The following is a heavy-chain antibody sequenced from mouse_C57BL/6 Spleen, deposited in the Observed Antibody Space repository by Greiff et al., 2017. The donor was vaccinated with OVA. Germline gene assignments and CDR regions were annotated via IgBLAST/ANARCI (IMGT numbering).Heavy chain of an antibody. CDR3: ARSGGNGYFDV. Sequence: QVQLQQSGAELVRPGTSVKVSCKVSGYAFTNSLFAWLKRRPGRGREGIGVFNPGGGGTNYKEKFKGKATLAADKSSSTFYLQLSSLTSEDSAVYSCARSGGNGYFDVWGTGTTVTVSS. CDR2: FNPGGGGT. J-gene: IGHJ1*03. D-gene: IGHD2-1*01. V-gene: IGHV1-54*01. CDR1: GYAFTNSL.